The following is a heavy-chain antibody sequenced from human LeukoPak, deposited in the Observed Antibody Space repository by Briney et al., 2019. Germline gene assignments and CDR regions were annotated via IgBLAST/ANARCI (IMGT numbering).Heavy chain of an antibody. V-gene: IGHV1-18*01. J-gene: IGHJ4*02. Sequence: YTXTXXGXXXVRXAPXQGXXXIGWISAYNGNTNYAQKLQGRVTMNTDTSTSTAYMELRSLRSDDTAVYYCARPHSSSWYGYWGQGTLVAVSS. D-gene: IGHD6-13*01. CDR2: ISAYNGNT. CDR3: ARPHSSSWYGY. CDR1: YTXTXXG.